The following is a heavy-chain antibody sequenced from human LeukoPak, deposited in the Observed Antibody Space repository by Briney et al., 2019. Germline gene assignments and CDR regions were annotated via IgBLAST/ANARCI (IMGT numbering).Heavy chain of an antibody. CDR1: GGSISSGGYY. D-gene: IGHD2-15*01. Sequence: SQTLSLTCTVSGGSISSGGYYWSWIRQPPGKGLEWIGEINHSGSTYYNPSLKSRVTISVDTSKSQFSLKLSSVTAADTAVYYCASLHCSGGSCFDGLNWFDPWGQGTLVTVSS. V-gene: IGHV4-31*03. CDR3: ASLHCSGGSCFDGLNWFDP. CDR2: INHSGST. J-gene: IGHJ5*02.